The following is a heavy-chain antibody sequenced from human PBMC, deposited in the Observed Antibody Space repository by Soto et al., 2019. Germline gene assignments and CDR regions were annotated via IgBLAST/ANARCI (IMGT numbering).Heavy chain of an antibody. CDR3: AKDHQDTAMVSDREFDY. J-gene: IGHJ4*02. V-gene: IGHV3-30*04. D-gene: IGHD5-18*01. Sequence: GGSLRLSCTASGFTFGDYAMSWVRQAPGKGLEWVAVISYDGSNKYYADSVKGRFTISRDNSKNTLYLQMNSLRAEDTAVYYGAKDHQDTAMVSDREFDYWGQ. CDR2: ISYDGSNK. CDR1: GFTFGDYA.